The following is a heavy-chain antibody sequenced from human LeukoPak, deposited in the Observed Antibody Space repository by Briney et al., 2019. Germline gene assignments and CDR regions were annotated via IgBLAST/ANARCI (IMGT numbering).Heavy chain of an antibody. D-gene: IGHD3-9*01. CDR2: ISASNGNT. CDR3: AREASDYDILTGYYTY. Sequence: ASVNVSCKASGYTFTSYGISWVRQAPGQGLEWMGWISASNGNTNYAQKLQGRVTMTTDTSTSTAYMELRSLRSDDTAVYYCAREASDYDILTGYYTYWGQGTLVTVSS. V-gene: IGHV1-18*01. J-gene: IGHJ4*02. CDR1: GYTFTSYG.